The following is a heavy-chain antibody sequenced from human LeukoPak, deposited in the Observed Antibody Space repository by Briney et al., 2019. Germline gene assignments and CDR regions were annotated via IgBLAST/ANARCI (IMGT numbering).Heavy chain of an antibody. D-gene: IGHD4-17*01. Sequence: PGGSLRLSCAASGFIFSNYGMHWVRQAPGKGLEWVAKIKQGGSEKYYVDSVKGRFTISRDNAKSSLYLQMNSLIADDTAVYYCARGLEIDYGDYGYFQHWGQGTLVTVSS. V-gene: IGHV3-7*01. CDR2: IKQGGSEK. CDR1: GFIFSNYG. J-gene: IGHJ1*01. CDR3: ARGLEIDYGDYGYFQH.